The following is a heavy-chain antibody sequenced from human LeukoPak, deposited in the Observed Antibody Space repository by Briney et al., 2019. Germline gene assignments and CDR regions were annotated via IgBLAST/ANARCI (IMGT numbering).Heavy chain of an antibody. J-gene: IGHJ4*02. Sequence: ASVKVSCKASGYTFTGYNMHWVRQAPGQGLEWMGWINPNSGGTKFAQEFQGRVTMTRDTSISTAYMELSRLRPDDTAVYYCVRDVHNWNDDYWGQGTLVTVSS. V-gene: IGHV1-2*02. CDR2: INPNSGGT. CDR1: GYTFTGYN. CDR3: VRDVHNWNDDY. D-gene: IGHD1-1*01.